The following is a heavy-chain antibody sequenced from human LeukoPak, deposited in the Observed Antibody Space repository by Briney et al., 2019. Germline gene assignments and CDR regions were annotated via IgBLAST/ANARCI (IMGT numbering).Heavy chain of an antibody. V-gene: IGHV1-69*01. Sequence: ASVKVSCKASGGTFSSHAISWVRQAPGQGLEWMGGIIPIFGTANYAQKFQGRVTITADESTSTAYMELSSLRSEDTAVYYCAVKRGGYCSSTSCYFSHGMDVWGKGTTVTVSS. D-gene: IGHD2-2*01. CDR3: AVKRGGYCSSTSCYFSHGMDV. CDR2: IIPIFGTA. CDR1: GGTFSSHA. J-gene: IGHJ6*04.